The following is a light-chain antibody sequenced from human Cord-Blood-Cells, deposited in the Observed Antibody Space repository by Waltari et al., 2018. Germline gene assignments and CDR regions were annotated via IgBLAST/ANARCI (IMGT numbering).Light chain of an antibody. CDR1: SSDVGSYNL. CDR3: LLSYSGARPGV. Sequence: QSALTQPASVSGSPGQSITISCTGTSSDVGSYNLVSWYQQHPGKAPKLMIYEGSKRPSGVSNRFSGSKSGNTASLTLSGAQPEDEAEYYCLLSYSGARPGVFGGGTKLTVL. J-gene: IGLJ3*02. V-gene: IGLV2-14*02. CDR2: EGS.